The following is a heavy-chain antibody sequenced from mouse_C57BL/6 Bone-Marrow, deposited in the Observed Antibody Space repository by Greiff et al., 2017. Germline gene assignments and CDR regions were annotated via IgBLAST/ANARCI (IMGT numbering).Heavy chain of an antibody. V-gene: IGHV1-69*01. CDR2: IDPSDSYT. D-gene: IGHD1-1*01. CDR3: AYGSSYDYFDY. CDR1: GYTFTSYW. Sequence: QVQLKQPGAELVMPGASVKLSCKASGYTFTSYWMHWVKQRPGQGLEWLGEIDPSDSYTNYNQKFKGKSTLTVDKSSITAYMQLSSLTSEDSAVYYCAYGSSYDYFDYWGQGTTLTVSS. J-gene: IGHJ2*01.